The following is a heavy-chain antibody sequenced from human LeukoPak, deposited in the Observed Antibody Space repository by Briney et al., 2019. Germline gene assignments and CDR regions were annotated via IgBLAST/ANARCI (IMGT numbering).Heavy chain of an antibody. V-gene: IGHV3-21*01. J-gene: IGHJ4*02. CDR1: GFTFSSYS. CDR2: ISSSSSYI. CDR3: ARELEDSSGYFRDY. D-gene: IGHD3-22*01. Sequence: GGSLRLSCAASGFTFSSYSMNWVRQAPGKGLEWVSSISSSSSYIYYADSVKGRFTISRDNAKNSLYLQMNSLGAEDTAVYYCARELEDSSGYFRDYWGQGTLVTVSS.